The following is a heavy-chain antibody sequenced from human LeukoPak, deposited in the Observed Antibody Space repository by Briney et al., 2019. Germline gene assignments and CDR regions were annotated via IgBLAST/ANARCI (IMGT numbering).Heavy chain of an antibody. Sequence: SETLSLTCTVSGVSISAHYWSWIRQPPGKGLEWIGYIHYSGTTNYYPSLKSRVTIALDTSKNQFSLKLNSVTAADTAVYYCARFGTSSSRFFDQWGQGTLVTVSS. CDR1: GVSISAHY. CDR3: ARFGTSSSRFFDQ. V-gene: IGHV4-59*11. J-gene: IGHJ4*02. D-gene: IGHD6-6*01. CDR2: IHYSGTT.